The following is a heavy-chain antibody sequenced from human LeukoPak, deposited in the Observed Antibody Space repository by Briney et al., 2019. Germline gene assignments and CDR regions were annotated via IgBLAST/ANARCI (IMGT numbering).Heavy chain of an antibody. CDR3: AKTYYYDSSGHDAFDI. V-gene: IGHV3-23*01. CDR2: ISGSGGST. D-gene: IGHD3-22*01. Sequence: AGGSLRPSCAASGFTFSSYAMSWVRQAPGKGLEWVSAISGSGGSTYYADSVKGRFTISRDNSRNTLYLQMNSLRAEDTAVYYCAKTYYYDSSGHDAFDIWGQGTMVTVSS. CDR1: GFTFSSYA. J-gene: IGHJ3*02.